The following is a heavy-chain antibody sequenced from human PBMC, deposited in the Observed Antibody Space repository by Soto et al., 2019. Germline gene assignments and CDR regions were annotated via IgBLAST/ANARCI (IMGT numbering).Heavy chain of an antibody. D-gene: IGHD3-3*01. V-gene: IGHV3-66*01. CDR1: GVTVSSNY. Sequence: GGSLRLSCAASGVTVSSNYMSWVRQAPGKGLEWVSVIYSGGSTYYADSVKGRFTISRDNSKNTLYLQMNSLRAEDTAVYYCARAGPRYYDFWSGSSYAAFDIWGQGTMVTVSS. CDR3: ARAGPRYYDFWSGSSYAAFDI. CDR2: IYSGGST. J-gene: IGHJ3*02.